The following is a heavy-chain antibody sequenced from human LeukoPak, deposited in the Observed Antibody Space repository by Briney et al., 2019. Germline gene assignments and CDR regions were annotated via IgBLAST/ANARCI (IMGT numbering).Heavy chain of an antibody. J-gene: IGHJ4*02. CDR1: GFTFSDYY. CDR2: ISSSGSTI. Sequence: GSLRLSCAASGFTFSDYYMSWIRQAPGKGLEWVSYISSSGSTIYYADSVKGRFTISRDNAKNSLYLQMNSLRVEDTAVYYCARDNDYDSSGRYYFDYWGQGTLVTVSS. D-gene: IGHD3-22*01. CDR3: ARDNDYDSSGRYYFDY. V-gene: IGHV3-11*01.